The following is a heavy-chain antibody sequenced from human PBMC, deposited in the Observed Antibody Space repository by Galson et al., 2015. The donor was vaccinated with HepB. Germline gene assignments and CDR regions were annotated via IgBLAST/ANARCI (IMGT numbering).Heavy chain of an antibody. CDR2: VSYDGINK. D-gene: IGHD3-22*01. CDR3: GRGRNYYDSTGSLDH. V-gene: IGHV3-30*03. J-gene: IGHJ4*02. Sequence: SLRLSCAASGFSFSSYGMHWVRQAPGTGLEWVAAVSYDGINKYYSDSLKGRFTISRDDSKNMLYLQMNSPRVEETAVYYCGRGRNYYDSTGSLDHWGQGTLVTVSS. CDR1: GFSFSSYG.